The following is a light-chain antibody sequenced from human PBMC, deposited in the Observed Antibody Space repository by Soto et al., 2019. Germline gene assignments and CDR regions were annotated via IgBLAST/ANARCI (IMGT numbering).Light chain of an antibody. V-gene: IGLV2-23*02. J-gene: IGLJ1*01. CDR1: SSNVGNFNV. Sequence: QSVLTQPASVSGSPGQSITNSCTGTSSNVGNFNVVSWYQQHPGKAPKVIIYDVSERPSGVSHRFSGSKSGNTASLTISGLQAEDEADYYCCSYAGSGTNVFGTGTKVTVL. CDR2: DVS. CDR3: CSYAGSGTNV.